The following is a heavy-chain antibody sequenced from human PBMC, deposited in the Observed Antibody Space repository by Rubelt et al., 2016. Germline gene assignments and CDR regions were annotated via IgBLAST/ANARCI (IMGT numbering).Heavy chain of an antibody. CDR2: INGPGDRT. D-gene: IGHD1-1*01. J-gene: IGHJ4*02. CDR3: GKDSSTTVAADDF. CDR1: GFTFSNAW. V-gene: IGHV3-23*04. Sequence: EVQLVESGGGLVKPGGSLRLSCTASGFTFSNAWMTWVRQAPRKGLEWVSSINGPGDRTYYAASVRGRFTISRDNSKSTLYLQMNNLRAEDTAVYYCGKDSSTTVAADDFWGQGTLVTVSS.